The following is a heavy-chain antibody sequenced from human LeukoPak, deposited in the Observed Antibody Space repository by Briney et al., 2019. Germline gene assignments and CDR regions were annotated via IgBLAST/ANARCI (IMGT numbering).Heavy chain of an antibody. CDR2: IFPSGGEI. CDR1: GFTFSTFA. CDR3: ATYRQVLLPFES. D-gene: IGHD2-8*02. J-gene: IGHJ4*02. Sequence: GGSLRLSCAASGFTFSTFAMIWVRQPPGKGLEWVSSIFPSGGEIHYADSVRGRFTISRDNSKSTLFLQMNSVRAEDTAIYYCATYRQVLLPFESWGQGTLVTVSS. V-gene: IGHV3-23*01.